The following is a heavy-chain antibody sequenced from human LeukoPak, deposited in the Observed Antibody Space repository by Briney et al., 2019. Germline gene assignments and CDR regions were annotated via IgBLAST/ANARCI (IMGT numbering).Heavy chain of an antibody. V-gene: IGHV1-2*02. CDR1: GYTFTGYY. D-gene: IGHD6-13*01. CDR3: ARRTEELVNDY. Sequence: ASVKVSCKASGYTFTGYYMNWVRQAPGQGLEWMGGINPKSGGTNYAQKFQGRVTMTRDTSISTAYMELSRLRSDDTAVYYCARRTEELVNDYWGQGTLVTVSS. J-gene: IGHJ4*02. CDR2: INPKSGGT.